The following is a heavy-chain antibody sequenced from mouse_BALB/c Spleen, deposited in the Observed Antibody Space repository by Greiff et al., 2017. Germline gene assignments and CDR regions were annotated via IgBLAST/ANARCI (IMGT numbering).Heavy chain of an antibody. CDR2: ISNGGGST. Sequence: DVHLVESGGGLVQPGGSLKLSCAASGFTFSSYTMSWVRQTPEKRLEWVAYISNGGGSTYYPDTVKGRFTISRDNAKNTLYLQMSSLKSEDTAMYYSAQAGAAWFAYWGQGTLVTVSA. J-gene: IGHJ3*01. V-gene: IGHV5-12-2*01. CDR3: AQAGAAWFAY. CDR1: GFTFSSYT. D-gene: IGHD4-1*01.